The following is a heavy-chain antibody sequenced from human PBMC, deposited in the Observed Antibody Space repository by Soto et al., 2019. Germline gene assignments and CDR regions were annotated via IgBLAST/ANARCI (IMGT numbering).Heavy chain of an antibody. D-gene: IGHD6-13*01. V-gene: IGHV3-74*01. CDR3: ASTTLAAAGIRY. CDR2: INSDGSST. CDR1: GFTFSSYW. J-gene: IGHJ4*02. Sequence: EVQLVESGGGLVQPGGSLRLSCAASGFTFSSYWMHWVRQAPGKGLVWVSRINSDGSSTSYADSVKGRFTISRDNAKNTLDLQMNSLRAEDPAVYYCASTTLAAAGIRYWGQGTLVTVSS.